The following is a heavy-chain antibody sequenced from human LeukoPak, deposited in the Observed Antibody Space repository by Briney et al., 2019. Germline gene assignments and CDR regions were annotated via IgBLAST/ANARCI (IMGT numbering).Heavy chain of an antibody. J-gene: IGHJ4*02. CDR2: IYHSGST. D-gene: IGHD4-17*01. CDR1: GYSISSGYY. Sequence: PSETLSLTCTVSGYSISSGYYWGWIRQPPGKGLEWIGSIYHSGSTNYNPSLKSRVTISVDTSKNQFSLKLSSVTAADTAVYYCARLLGGVPYGDYKDYWGQGTLVTVSS. V-gene: IGHV4-38-2*02. CDR3: ARLLGGVPYGDYKDY.